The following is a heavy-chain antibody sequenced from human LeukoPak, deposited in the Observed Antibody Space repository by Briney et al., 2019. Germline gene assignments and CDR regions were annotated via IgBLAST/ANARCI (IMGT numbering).Heavy chain of an antibody. CDR2: IYYRGTS. CDR1: RGSVSSTTNF. CDR3: VRHGEDDSGYYADFFDK. J-gene: IGHJ4*02. Sequence: ADTLSLTCTVSRGSVSSTTNFWGWIRQPPGKGLEWIVSIYYRGTSYFNPSLKSRVTISVDTSKNQFSLKLRSVTAADTAVYYCVRHGEDDSGYYADFFDKWGQGTLVSVSA. D-gene: IGHD3-22*01. V-gene: IGHV4-39*01.